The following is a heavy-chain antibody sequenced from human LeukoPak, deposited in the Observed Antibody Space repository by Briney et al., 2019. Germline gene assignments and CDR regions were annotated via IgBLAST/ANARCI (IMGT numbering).Heavy chain of an antibody. Sequence: GESLKISCKGSGYSFTSYWIGWVRQMPGKGLGWMGIIFPGDSDTRYSPSFQGQVTMSADKSISTAYLQWSSLKASDTAMYYCARSYGDYVGVDYFDYWGQGTLVTVSS. CDR2: IFPGDSDT. CDR3: ARSYGDYVGVDYFDY. V-gene: IGHV5-51*01. D-gene: IGHD4-17*01. J-gene: IGHJ4*02. CDR1: GYSFTSYW.